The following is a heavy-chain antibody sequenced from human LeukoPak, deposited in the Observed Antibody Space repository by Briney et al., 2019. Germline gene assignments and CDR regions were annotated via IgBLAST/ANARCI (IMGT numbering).Heavy chain of an antibody. CDR3: AKDPLDYGDLLRFDY. J-gene: IGHJ4*02. V-gene: IGHV3-48*04. CDR2: ISSSSSTI. CDR1: GFTFSSYS. D-gene: IGHD4-17*01. Sequence: PGGSLRLSCAASGFTFSSYSMNWVRQAPGKGLEWVSYISSSSSTIYYADSVKGRFTISRDNAKNSLYLQMNSLRAEDTAVYYCAKDPLDYGDLLRFDYWGQGTLVTVSS.